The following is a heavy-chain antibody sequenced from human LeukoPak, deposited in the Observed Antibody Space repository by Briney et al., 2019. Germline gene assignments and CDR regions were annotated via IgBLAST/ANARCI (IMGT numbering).Heavy chain of an antibody. CDR3: ARDAGERWTVDFDY. Sequence: GGSLGLSCAASGFTFSSFGMHWVRQAPGKGLEWVAFIWYDGSKIFYGDSVKGRFTISRDNSQSTLYLQMNSLRVEDTAVYYCARDAGERWTVDFDYWGQGTLVTVSS. D-gene: IGHD3/OR15-3a*01. CDR2: IWYDGSKI. V-gene: IGHV3-30*02. J-gene: IGHJ4*02. CDR1: GFTFSSFG.